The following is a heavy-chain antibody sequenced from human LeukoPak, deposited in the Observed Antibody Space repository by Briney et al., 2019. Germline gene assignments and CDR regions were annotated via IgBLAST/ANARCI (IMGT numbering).Heavy chain of an antibody. CDR2: TSSSSSTI. Sequence: GGSLRLSCAASGFTFSGYDMSWVRQAPGKGLEWVSYTSSSSSTIYYADSVKSRFTISRDNAKNSYLQMNSLRAEDTAVYYCARERGYSGYDYDAFDIWGQGTMVTVSS. CDR3: ARERGYSGYDYDAFDI. J-gene: IGHJ3*02. V-gene: IGHV3-48*04. CDR1: GFTFSGYD. D-gene: IGHD5-12*01.